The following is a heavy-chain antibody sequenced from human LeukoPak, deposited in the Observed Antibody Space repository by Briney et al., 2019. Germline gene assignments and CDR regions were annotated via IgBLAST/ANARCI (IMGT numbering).Heavy chain of an antibody. CDR3: ARGAPGSYCSGGSCPYFDY. Sequence: GASVKVSCKASGYTFTSYDVNWVRQATGQGLEWMGWVNPGSGHTGYAQKFQGRVTMTTNTSISTAYMELSSLRSEDTAVYYCARGAPGSYCSGGSCPYFDYWGQGTLVSVSS. CDR2: VNPGSGHT. V-gene: IGHV1-8*01. D-gene: IGHD2-15*01. J-gene: IGHJ4*02. CDR1: GYTFTSYD.